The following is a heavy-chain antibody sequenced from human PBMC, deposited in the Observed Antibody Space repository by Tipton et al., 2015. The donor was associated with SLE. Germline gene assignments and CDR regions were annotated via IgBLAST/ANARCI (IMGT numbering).Heavy chain of an antibody. CDR3: ARGGAGIAPRGWFDP. CDR1: GDSISGHY. Sequence: TLSLTCTVSGDSISGHYWSWIRQSPGKGLEWIAYIHYSGSPSYNPSLESRVTILVDTSKNQFSLKLNSVTAADTAVYYCARGGAGIAPRGWFDPWGPGTLVTVSS. CDR2: IHYSGSP. D-gene: IGHD6-6*01. V-gene: IGHV4-59*11. J-gene: IGHJ5*02.